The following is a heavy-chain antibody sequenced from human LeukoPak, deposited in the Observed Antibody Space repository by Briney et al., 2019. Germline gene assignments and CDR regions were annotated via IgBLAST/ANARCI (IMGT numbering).Heavy chain of an antibody. CDR3: ARARIVGDPNFDY. V-gene: IGHV4-39*07. CDR2: IYYSGST. D-gene: IGHD2-15*01. Sequence: SETLSLTCIVSRGSISTSHYWGWIRQPPGKGLEWIGSIYYSGSTSYNSSLKSRVTISVDTSKNQFSLKLTSMTAADTAVYYCARARIVGDPNFDYWGQGTLVTVSS. CDR1: RGSISTSHY. J-gene: IGHJ4*02.